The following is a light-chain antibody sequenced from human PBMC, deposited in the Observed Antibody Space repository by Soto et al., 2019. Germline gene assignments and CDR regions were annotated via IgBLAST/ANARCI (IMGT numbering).Light chain of an antibody. CDR2: EVN. Sequence: QSVLTQPASVSGSPGQSITISCTGTSSDVGGYSYVSWYQQHPGKAPKLMIYEVNYRPSGVSNRFSGSKSGNTASLTISGLQAEDEADYYCSSYTSSSTGVFGTGTKVTVL. V-gene: IGLV2-14*01. CDR3: SSYTSSSTGV. CDR1: SSDVGGYSY. J-gene: IGLJ1*01.